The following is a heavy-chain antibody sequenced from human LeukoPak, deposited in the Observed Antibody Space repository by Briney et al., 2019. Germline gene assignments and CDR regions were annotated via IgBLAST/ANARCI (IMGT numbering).Heavy chain of an antibody. CDR1: GFTFSNYA. CDR2: ISGTGGTT. V-gene: IGHV3-23*01. CDR3: ARVLGSGWSSNWFDP. D-gene: IGHD6-19*01. J-gene: IGHJ5*02. Sequence: PGGSLRLSCAASGFTFSNYAMSWVRQAPGKGLEWVSGISGTGGTTYYADSVKGRFTISRDNSKNTLYLQMNNLRAEDTAVYYCARVLGSGWSSNWFDPWGQGTLVTVSS.